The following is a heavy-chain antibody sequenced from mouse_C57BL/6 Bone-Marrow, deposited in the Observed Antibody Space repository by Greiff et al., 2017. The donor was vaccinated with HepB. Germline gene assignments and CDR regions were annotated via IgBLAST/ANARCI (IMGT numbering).Heavy chain of an antibody. V-gene: IGHV1-15*01. J-gene: IGHJ4*01. D-gene: IGHD2-2*01. CDR1: GYTFTDYE. Sequence: QVHVKQSGAELVRPGASVTLSCKASGYTFTDYEMHWVKQTPVHGLEWIGAIDPETGGTAYNQKFKGKAILTADKSSSTAYMELRSLTSEDSAVYYCTREDGYDGYYYAMDYWGQGTSVTVSS. CDR3: TREDGYDGYYYAMDY. CDR2: IDPETGGT.